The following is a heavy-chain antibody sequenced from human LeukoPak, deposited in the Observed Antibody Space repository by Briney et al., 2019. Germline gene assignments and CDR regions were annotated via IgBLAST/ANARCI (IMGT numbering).Heavy chain of an antibody. CDR1: GYTFTSYY. Sequence: ASVKGSCEASGYTFTSYYMHWVRQAPGQGLEWMGIINPSGGSTSYAQKFQGRVTMTRDTSTSTVYMELSSLRSEDTAVYYCAREALDRFGARAWFDPWGQGTLVTVSS. CDR3: AREALDRFGARAWFDP. J-gene: IGHJ5*02. D-gene: IGHD3-16*01. V-gene: IGHV1-46*01. CDR2: INPSGGST.